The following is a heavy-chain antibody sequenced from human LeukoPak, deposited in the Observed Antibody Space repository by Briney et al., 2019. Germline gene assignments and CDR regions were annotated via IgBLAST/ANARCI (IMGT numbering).Heavy chain of an antibody. D-gene: IGHD3-10*01. J-gene: IGHJ5*02. CDR1: GGTFSSYA. CDR3: ARVVYYGSGSYTNWFDP. Sequence: SVKVSCKASGGTFSSYAISWVRQAPGQGLEWMGGIIPIFGTANYAQKFQGRVTITTDESTSTAYMELSSLRPEDTAVYYCARVVYYGSGSYTNWFDPWGQGTLVTVSS. CDR2: IIPIFGTA. V-gene: IGHV1-69*05.